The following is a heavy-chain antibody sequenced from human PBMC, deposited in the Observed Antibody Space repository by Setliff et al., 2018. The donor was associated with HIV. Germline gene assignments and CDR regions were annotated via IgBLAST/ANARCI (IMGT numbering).Heavy chain of an antibody. CDR1: GYTFTDYY. Sequence: ASVKVSCKASGYTFTDYYMHWVQQAPGKGLEWMGRVDPEDGETIYAEKFQGRVSITADTSTDTAYMDLSSLRFEDTAVYYCALASIVSTARWNHWGRGTLVTVSS. D-gene: IGHD1-26*01. J-gene: IGHJ5*02. V-gene: IGHV1-69-2*01. CDR2: VDPEDGET. CDR3: ALASIVSTARWNH.